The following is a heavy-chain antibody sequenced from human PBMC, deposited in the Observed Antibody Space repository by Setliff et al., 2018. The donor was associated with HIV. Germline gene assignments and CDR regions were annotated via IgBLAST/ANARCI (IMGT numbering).Heavy chain of an antibody. Sequence: ASVKVSCKVSGYTLTEVSIHWVRQAPGKGLEWMGYFDPEDGKTIYAEKFQGRVTMTEDTSTDTAYMELSSLRSEDTAVYYCATPSAREYSYSILFNYWGQGTLVTVSS. CDR2: FDPEDGKT. D-gene: IGHD5-18*01. J-gene: IGHJ4*02. CDR1: GYTLTEVS. CDR3: ATPSAREYSYSILFNY. V-gene: IGHV1-24*01.